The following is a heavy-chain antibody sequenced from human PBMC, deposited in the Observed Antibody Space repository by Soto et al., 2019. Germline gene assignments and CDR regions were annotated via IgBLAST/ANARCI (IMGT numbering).Heavy chain of an antibody. V-gene: IGHV3-66*01. J-gene: IGHJ6*02. CDR1: GFTVSSNY. CDR3: ASSPRLPYYCCMDV. Sequence: GGSLRLSCAASGFTVSSNYMSWVRQAPGKGLEWVSVIYSGGSTYYADSVKGRFTISRDNSKNTLYLQMNSLRAEDTAVYYCASSPRLPYYCCMDVRGQGTTVTVSS. D-gene: IGHD2-15*01. CDR2: IYSGGST.